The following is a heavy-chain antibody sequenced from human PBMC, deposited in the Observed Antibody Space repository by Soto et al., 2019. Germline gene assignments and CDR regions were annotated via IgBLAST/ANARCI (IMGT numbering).Heavy chain of an antibody. Sequence: ASVKVSCKASGYTFTGYYMHWVRQAPGQGLEWMGWINPNSGGTNYAQKFQGWVTMTRDTSISTAYMELSRLRSDDTAVYYCARGWDIVATTFDYWGQGTLVTVSS. D-gene: IGHD5-12*01. CDR2: INPNSGGT. V-gene: IGHV1-2*04. J-gene: IGHJ4*02. CDR3: ARGWDIVATTFDY. CDR1: GYTFTGYY.